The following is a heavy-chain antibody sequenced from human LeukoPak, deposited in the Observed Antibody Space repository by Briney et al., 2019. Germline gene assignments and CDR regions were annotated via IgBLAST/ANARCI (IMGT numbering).Heavy chain of an antibody. J-gene: IGHJ5*02. D-gene: IGHD3-10*01. CDR3: ATNILVRDIINWFDP. Sequence: GASVKVSCKASGYTFTGYYMHWVRQAPGQGLEWLGWINPNNGGTIYAQKFQGRVAMTRDTSNTTAYMEMTRLRSDDTAVYYCATNILVRDIINWFDPWGQGTLVTVSS. CDR2: INPNNGGT. V-gene: IGHV1-2*02. CDR1: GYTFTGYY.